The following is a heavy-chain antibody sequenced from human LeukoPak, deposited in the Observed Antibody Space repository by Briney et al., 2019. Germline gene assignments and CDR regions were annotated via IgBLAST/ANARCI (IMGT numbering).Heavy chain of an antibody. CDR2: ISGSGGSA. CDR3: AKEKDSRGYFDY. CDR1: AFTVSNYA. D-gene: IGHD3-22*01. J-gene: IGHJ4*02. V-gene: IGHV3-23*01. Sequence: GGSLRLSCVVSAFTVSNYAMSWVRQAPGKGLEWVSAISGSGGSAYYADSVKGRFTISRDNSKNTVYLQMHSLRAEDTAVYYCAKEKDSRGYFDYWGQGTLVTVSS.